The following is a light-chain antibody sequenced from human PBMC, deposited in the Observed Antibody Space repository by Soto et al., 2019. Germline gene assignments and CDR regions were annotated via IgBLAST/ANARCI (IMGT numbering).Light chain of an antibody. J-gene: IGLJ1*01. V-gene: IGLV1-40*01. CDR1: SSNIGAGFD. CDR3: QSYDSSLSGYV. Sequence: QSVLTQPPSVSGAPGQRVTLSCTGTSSNIGAGFDVHWYQQLPGTAPKLLIYGNSNRPSGVPDRFSGSKSGTSASLAITGLQAEDEADYYCQSYDSSLSGYVFGIGTRSPS. CDR2: GNS.